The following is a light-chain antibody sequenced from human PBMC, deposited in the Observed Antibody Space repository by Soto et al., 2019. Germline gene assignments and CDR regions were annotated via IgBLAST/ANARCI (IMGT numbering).Light chain of an antibody. Sequence: DIQMTQSPSTLSASVGDRVTITCRASQSISDCLAWYQQKPGKAPKVLIYKASTLESGVPSRFSGSGSGTEFTLTISSLQPDDFATYYCQQYKSYPVTFGQGTRLEIK. J-gene: IGKJ5*01. V-gene: IGKV1-5*03. CDR1: QSISDC. CDR2: KAS. CDR3: QQYKSYPVT.